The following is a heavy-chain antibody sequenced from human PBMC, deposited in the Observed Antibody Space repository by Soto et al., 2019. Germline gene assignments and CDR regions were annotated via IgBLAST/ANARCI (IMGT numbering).Heavy chain of an antibody. J-gene: IGHJ6*02. D-gene: IGHD4-17*01. V-gene: IGHV3-30-3*01. Sequence: QVQLVESGGGVVQPGRSLRLSCAASGFTFSSYAMHWVRQAPGKGLEWVAVISYDGSNKYYADSVKGRFTISRDNSKNTLYLQMNSLRAEDTAVYYCARERATTPTTRTLYGMDVWGQGTTVTVSS. CDR2: ISYDGSNK. CDR3: ARERATTPTTRTLYGMDV. CDR1: GFTFSSYA.